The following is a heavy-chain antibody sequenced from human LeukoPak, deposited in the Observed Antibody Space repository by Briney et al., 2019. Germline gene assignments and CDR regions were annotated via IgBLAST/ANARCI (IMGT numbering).Heavy chain of an antibody. Sequence: SETLSLTCTVSGGSISSYYWNWIRQPPGKGLEWIGCIYYSGSTNCNPSLKSRVTISVDTSKNQFSLKLSSVTAADTAVYYCAAGVVIIPSTWGQGTLVTVSS. J-gene: IGHJ5*02. V-gene: IGHV4-59*08. CDR1: GGSISSYY. CDR3: AAGVVIIPST. D-gene: IGHD3-3*01. CDR2: IYYSGST.